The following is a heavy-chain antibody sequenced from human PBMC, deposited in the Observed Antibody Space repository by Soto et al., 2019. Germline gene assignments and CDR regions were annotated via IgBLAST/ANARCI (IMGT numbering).Heavy chain of an antibody. V-gene: IGHV1-18*01. Sequence: ASVKVSCKASGYTFTSYGISWVRQAPVQGLEWMGWISAYNGNTNYAQKLQGRVTMTTDTSTSTAYMELRSLRSDDTAVYYCARDGIVVVVAATGRFDPWGQGTLVTVSS. D-gene: IGHD2-15*01. CDR3: ARDGIVVVVAATGRFDP. CDR1: GYTFTSYG. J-gene: IGHJ5*02. CDR2: ISAYNGNT.